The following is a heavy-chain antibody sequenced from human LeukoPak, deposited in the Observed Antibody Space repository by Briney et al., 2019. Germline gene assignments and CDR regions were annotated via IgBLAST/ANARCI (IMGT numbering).Heavy chain of an antibody. CDR1: GGSISSGDYY. CDR3: ARVCGYDILTGYPNYGMDV. J-gene: IGHJ6*02. CDR2: IYYSGST. V-gene: IGHV4-30-4*01. D-gene: IGHD3-9*01. Sequence: PSETLSLTCTVSGGSISSGDYYWSWIRQPPGKGLEWIGYIYYSGSTYYNPSLKSRVTISVDTSKNQFSLKLSSVTAADTAVYYCARVCGYDILTGYPNYGMDVWGQGTTVTVSS.